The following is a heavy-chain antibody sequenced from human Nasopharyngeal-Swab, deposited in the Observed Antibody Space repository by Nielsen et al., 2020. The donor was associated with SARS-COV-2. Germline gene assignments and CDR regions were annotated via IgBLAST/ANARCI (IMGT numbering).Heavy chain of an antibody. J-gene: IGHJ5*02. V-gene: IGHV4-59*01. Sequence: SETLSLTCTVSGGSISSYYWSWIRQPPGKGLEWIGYMYYSGSTKYNPSLKSRVTISVDRSKNHFSLRLSSVTAADTAVYYCARVVCSGGSCSFDTLGQGTLVTVSS. CDR3: ARVVCSGGSCSFDT. CDR2: MYYSGST. CDR1: GGSISSYY. D-gene: IGHD2-15*01.